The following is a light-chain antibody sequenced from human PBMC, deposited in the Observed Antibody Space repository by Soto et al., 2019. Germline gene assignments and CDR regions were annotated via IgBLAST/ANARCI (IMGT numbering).Light chain of an antibody. V-gene: IGLV2-23*02. Sequence: QSALTQPASVSGSPGQSITISCTGTSSDVGSYNLVSWYQQHPDKAPKLIIYEVSKWPSGVSSRFSASKSGNTASLTIFGLQSEDEADYYCCSYAGSSTWVFGGGTKLTVL. CDR2: EVS. J-gene: IGLJ3*02. CDR1: SSDVGSYNL. CDR3: CSYAGSSTWV.